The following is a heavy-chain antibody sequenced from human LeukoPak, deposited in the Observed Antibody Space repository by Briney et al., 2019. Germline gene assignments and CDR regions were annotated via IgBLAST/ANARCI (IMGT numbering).Heavy chain of an antibody. J-gene: IGHJ6*03. D-gene: IGHD2-15*01. Sequence: GGSLRLSCAASGFTFSDYNMRWIRQAPGKVLEWVSSISRSGSTKYYADSVKGRFTMSSDNANNALYLQMNSMRADDTAVYYCARVLRYCSGGNCYSGGLGYMDVWGKGTTVTVSS. CDR3: ARVLRYCSGGNCYSGGLGYMDV. V-gene: IGHV3-11*01. CDR1: GFTFSDYN. CDR2: ISRSGSTK.